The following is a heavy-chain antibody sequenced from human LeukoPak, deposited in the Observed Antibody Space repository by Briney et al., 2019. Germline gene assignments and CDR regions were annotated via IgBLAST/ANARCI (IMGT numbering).Heavy chain of an antibody. D-gene: IGHD4-17*01. CDR1: GFTFSNYG. CDR3: ARDAGNGDNAGDY. Sequence: PGRSLRLSCAASGFTFSNYGMHWVRQAPGKGLEWVAVMWYDGSNKYYADSVRGRFTISRDNSKNTLYLQMNSLRAEDTAVYYCARDAGNGDNAGDYWRQGTLVTVS. CDR2: MWYDGSNK. J-gene: IGHJ4*02. V-gene: IGHV3-33*01.